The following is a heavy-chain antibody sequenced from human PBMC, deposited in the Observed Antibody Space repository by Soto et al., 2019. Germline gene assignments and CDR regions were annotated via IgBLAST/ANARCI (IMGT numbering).Heavy chain of an antibody. Sequence: SETLSLTCAVSGGSISSSNWWSWVRQPPGKGLEWIGEIYHSGSTNYNPSLKSRVTISVDKSKNQFSLKLSSVTAADTAVYYCARAKGGSYYVTYFDYWGQGTLVTVSS. J-gene: IGHJ4*02. V-gene: IGHV4-4*02. D-gene: IGHD1-26*01. CDR1: GGSISSSNW. CDR2: IYHSGST. CDR3: ARAKGGSYYVTYFDY.